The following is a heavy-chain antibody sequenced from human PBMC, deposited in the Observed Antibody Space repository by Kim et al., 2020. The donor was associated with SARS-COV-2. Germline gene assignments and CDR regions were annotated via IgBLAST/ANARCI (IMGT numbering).Heavy chain of an antibody. Sequence: LSLTCAASGFTFSSYEMNWVRQAPGKGLEWVSYISSSGSTIYYADSVKGRFTISRDNAKNSLYLQMNSLRAEDTAVYYCARGGITTWANRIDYWGQGTLVTVSS. D-gene: IGHD3-16*01. CDR1: GFTFSSYE. V-gene: IGHV3-48*03. CDR2: ISSSGSTI. J-gene: IGHJ4*02. CDR3: ARGGITTWANRIDY.